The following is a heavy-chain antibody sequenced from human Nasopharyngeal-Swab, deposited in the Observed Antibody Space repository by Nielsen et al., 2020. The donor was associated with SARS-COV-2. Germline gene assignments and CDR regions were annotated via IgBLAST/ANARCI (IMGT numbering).Heavy chain of an antibody. J-gene: IGHJ5*02. D-gene: IGHD3-10*01. CDR2: IKSKTDGGTT. CDR3: TTELLLWFGEGGSWFDP. V-gene: IGHV3-15*01. Sequence: WIRQPPGKGLEWVGRIKSKTDGGTTDYAAPVKGRFTISRDDSKNTLYLQMNSLKTEDTAVYCCTTELLLWFGEGGSWFDPWGQGTLVTVSS.